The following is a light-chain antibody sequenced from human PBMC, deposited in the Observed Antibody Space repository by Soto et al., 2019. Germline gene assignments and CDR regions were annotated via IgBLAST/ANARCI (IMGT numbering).Light chain of an antibody. J-gene: IGKJ1*01. CDR2: GAD. Sequence: EIVMTQSPATLSVSPGDRATLSCRASQSVFSSLAWYLQKPGQAPRLLIYGADTRATGIPARFSGSGSGKEFTLTISILHSEDFAVYYCQHYHNWPAFGQGTKVEIK. CDR3: QHYHNWPA. V-gene: IGKV3-15*01. CDR1: QSVFSS.